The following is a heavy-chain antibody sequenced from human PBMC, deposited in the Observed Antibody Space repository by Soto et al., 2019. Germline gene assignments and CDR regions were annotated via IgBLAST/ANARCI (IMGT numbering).Heavy chain of an antibody. CDR1: AGSINNYY. J-gene: IGHJ4*02. CDR2: THYSGSS. V-gene: IGHV4-59*01. CDR3: AVDTKTPVRVDH. Sequence: QVQLQESGPGLVKPAETLSLTCTVSAGSINNYYWTWIRQPPGKGLEWIGYTHYSGSSNYNPSLKSRVTISVDMPKNHLALRLTSVTAADTAVYYCAVDTKTPVRVDHWGQGTLVTVSA. D-gene: IGHD5-18*01.